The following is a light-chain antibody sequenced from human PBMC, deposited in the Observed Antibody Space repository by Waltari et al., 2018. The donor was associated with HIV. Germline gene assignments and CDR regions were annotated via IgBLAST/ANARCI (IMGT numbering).Light chain of an antibody. J-gene: IGKJ1*01. CDR3: QQYNNWWT. CDR2: DAS. V-gene: IGKV3-15*01. CDR1: QSVSSN. Sequence: EIVMTQSPATLSVSPGATATLSCRASQSVSSNLAWYQQKPCQAPRLLIYDASTRATGIPARFSGSGSGTEFSLTISSLHSEDFAVYYCQQYNNWWTFGQGTKVEMK.